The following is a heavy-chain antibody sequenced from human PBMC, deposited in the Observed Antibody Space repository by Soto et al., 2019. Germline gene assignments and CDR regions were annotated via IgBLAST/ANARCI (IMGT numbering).Heavy chain of an antibody. CDR1: GYSFTSDW. CDR2: IYPNDSDT. Sequence: GESLKISCNASGYSFTSDWIGWVRQMPGKGLEYLGIIYPNDSDTVYSPSFQGQVTISVDESINTAYLQWSSLKASDTGLYYCARLRFGETPAKTWGQGTLVTVSS. V-gene: IGHV5-51*01. J-gene: IGHJ5*02. CDR3: ARLRFGETPAKT. D-gene: IGHD3-10*01.